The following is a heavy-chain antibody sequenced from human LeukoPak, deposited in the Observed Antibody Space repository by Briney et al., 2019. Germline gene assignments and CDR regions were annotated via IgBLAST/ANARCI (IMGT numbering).Heavy chain of an antibody. CDR1: GYTFTGYS. D-gene: IGHD1-26*01. CDR3: ATSGSYRIIDY. Sequence: ASVKVSCEASGYTFTGYSMHWVRQAPGQGLEWMGWINHNSGATNYAQKLQGRVTMTRDTSISTAYMELSRLRSDDTAVYYCATSGSYRIIDYWGQGTLVTVSS. J-gene: IGHJ4*02. V-gene: IGHV1-2*02. CDR2: INHNSGAT.